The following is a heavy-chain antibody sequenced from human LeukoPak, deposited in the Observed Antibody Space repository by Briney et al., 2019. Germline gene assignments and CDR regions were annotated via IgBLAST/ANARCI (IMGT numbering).Heavy chain of an antibody. CDR2: INHSGST. J-gene: IGHJ6*03. V-gene: IGHV4-34*01. Sequence: SETLSLTCAVYGGSFSGYYWSWIRQPPGKGLEWIGEINHSGSTNYNPSLKSRVTISVDTSKNQFSLKLSSVTAADTAVYYCARPSNWGDRHWGGDYYYYMDVWGKGTTVTISS. D-gene: IGHD7-27*01. CDR3: ARPSNWGDRHWGGDYYYYMDV. CDR1: GGSFSGYY.